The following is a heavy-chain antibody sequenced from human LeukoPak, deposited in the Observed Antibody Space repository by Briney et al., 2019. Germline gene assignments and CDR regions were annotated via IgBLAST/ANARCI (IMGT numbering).Heavy chain of an antibody. V-gene: IGHV4-59*13. CDR2: VYASGDYNSGIN. CDR1: YS. Sequence: KSSETLSLTCTAYSWSWIRQTPGKGLEWIGYVYASGDYNSGINTYNPSLESRVTITVDTSKNQFALRLTSLTAADTAVCYCARGDQEFDYWGQGTRVTVSS. J-gene: IGHJ4*02. CDR3: ARGDQEFDY.